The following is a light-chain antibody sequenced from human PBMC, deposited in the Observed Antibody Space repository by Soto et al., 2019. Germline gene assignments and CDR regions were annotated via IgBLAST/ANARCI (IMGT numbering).Light chain of an antibody. CDR2: DVS. Sequence: QSALTQPRSVSGSPGQSVTISCTGTSSDVGGYNYVSWYQQHPGKAPKLMIYDVSKRPSGVPDRFSGSKSGNTASLTISGLQAEDEADYYCCSYAGSYTFDVFGNGTKVT. CDR3: CSYAGSYTFDV. J-gene: IGLJ1*01. CDR1: SSDVGGYNY. V-gene: IGLV2-11*01.